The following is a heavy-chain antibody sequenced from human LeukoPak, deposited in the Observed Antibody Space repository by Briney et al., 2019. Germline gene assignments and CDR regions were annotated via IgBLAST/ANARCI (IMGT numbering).Heavy chain of an antibody. V-gene: IGHV5-51*01. CDR3: ARLLDPRNYGMDV. CDR1: GCLFTSYW. J-gene: IGHJ6*02. CDR2: IYPGESDN. Sequence: GASLKISCKGPGCLFTSYWIGWVRQLPGKGLEGMGIIYPGESDNRYSPSFKGQVTISAEKSKKNASLQWSGLKASDTAMYYGARLLDPRNYGMDVWGQGTTVTVSS. D-gene: IGHD2-2*03.